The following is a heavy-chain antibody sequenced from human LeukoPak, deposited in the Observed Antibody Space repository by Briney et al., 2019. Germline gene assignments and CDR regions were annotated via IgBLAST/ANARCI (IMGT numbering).Heavy chain of an antibody. V-gene: IGHV3-23*01. CDR1: GFTFSSYA. Sequence: GGSLRLSCAASGFTFSSYAMSWVRQAPGKGLECVSAITAGGDTTYYADSVKGRFTISRDNSRNTLYLQLNNLRADDTALYYCAKAYGTNGYYQLPIDFWGRGTLVTVSS. J-gene: IGHJ4*02. D-gene: IGHD3-22*01. CDR3: AKAYGTNGYYQLPIDF. CDR2: ITAGGDTT.